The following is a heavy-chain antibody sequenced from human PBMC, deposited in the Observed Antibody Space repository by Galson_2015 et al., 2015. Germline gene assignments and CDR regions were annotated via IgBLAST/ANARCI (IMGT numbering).Heavy chain of an antibody. CDR1: GDSVSSNSAA. J-gene: IGHJ4*02. D-gene: IGHD2-2*01. Sequence: CAISGDSVSSNSAAWNWIRQSPSRGLEWLGRTYYRSKWYNDYAVSVKSRITINPDTSKNQFSLQLSSVTAADTAVYYCARQPAASSPIDYWGQGTLVTVSS. CDR2: TYYRSKWYN. V-gene: IGHV6-1*01. CDR3: ARQPAASSPIDY.